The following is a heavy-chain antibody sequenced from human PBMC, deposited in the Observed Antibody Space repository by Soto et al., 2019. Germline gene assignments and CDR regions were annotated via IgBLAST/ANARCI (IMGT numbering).Heavy chain of an antibody. D-gene: IGHD2-15*01. J-gene: IGHJ4*02. Sequence: QLQLQESGPGLVKPSETLSLTCTVSGGSISSSSYYWGWIRQPPGKGLEWIGSIYYSGSTYYNPSLKSRVTISVDTSKNQFSLKLSSVTAADTAVYYCARHLRGGNSDYWGQGTLVTVSS. CDR1: GGSISSSSYY. CDR3: ARHLRGGNSDY. CDR2: IYYSGST. V-gene: IGHV4-39*01.